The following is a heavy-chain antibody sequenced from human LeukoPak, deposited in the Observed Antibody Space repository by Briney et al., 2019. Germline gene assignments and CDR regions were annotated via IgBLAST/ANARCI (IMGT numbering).Heavy chain of an antibody. CDR1: GYTFTSYD. CDR3: AASCGVYYYYGMDV. J-gene: IGHJ6*02. V-gene: IGHV1-58*02. Sequence: ASVKVSCKASGYTFTSYDINWVRQARGQRLEWIGWIVVGSGNTNYAQKFQERVTITRDMSTSTAYMELSSLRSGDTAVYYCAASCGVYYYYGMDVWGQGTTVTVSS. D-gene: IGHD2-2*01. CDR2: IVVGSGNT.